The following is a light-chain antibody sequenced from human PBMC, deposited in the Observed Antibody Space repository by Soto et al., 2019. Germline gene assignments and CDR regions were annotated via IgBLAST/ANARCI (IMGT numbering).Light chain of an antibody. CDR3: QQYGTSLP. CDR2: DAS. V-gene: IGKV3-20*01. CDR1: QSVGSS. J-gene: IGKJ1*01. Sequence: EIVLTQSPGTLSLSPGERATLSCRASQSVGSSLAWYQQKPGQAPRLLIYDASTRATGIPDRFSGSGSGTDFTLTISRLEPEDFAVYYCQQYGTSLPFGQGTKV.